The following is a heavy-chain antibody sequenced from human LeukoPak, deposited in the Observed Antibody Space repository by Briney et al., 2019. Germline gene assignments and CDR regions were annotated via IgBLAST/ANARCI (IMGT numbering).Heavy chain of an antibody. V-gene: IGHV1-18*01. CDR1: GYTFTSYG. Sequence: GESLKISCKGSGYTFTSYGISWVRQAPGQGPEWMGWISAYNGNTNYAQKLQGRVTMTTDTSTSTAYMELRSLRSDDTAVYYCARYCGGDCYEPDAFDIWGQGTMVTVSS. D-gene: IGHD2-21*02. J-gene: IGHJ3*02. CDR3: ARYCGGDCYEPDAFDI. CDR2: ISAYNGNT.